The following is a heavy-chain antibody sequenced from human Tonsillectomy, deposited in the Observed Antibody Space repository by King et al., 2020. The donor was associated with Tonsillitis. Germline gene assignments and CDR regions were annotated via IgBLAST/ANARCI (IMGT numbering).Heavy chain of an antibody. Sequence: VQLVESGGGLIQPGGSLRLSCAASGFTVNSNYMSWVRQAPGKGLEWVSVIYSGGSTYYADSVKGRFTISRDNSKNTLYLQMNSLRAEDTAVYYCVRALPNGSGCDALGMDVWGQGTTVTVSS. CDR1: GFTVNSNY. V-gene: IGHV3-53*01. D-gene: IGHD3-10*01. CDR3: VRALPNGSGCDALGMDV. J-gene: IGHJ6*02. CDR2: IYSGGST.